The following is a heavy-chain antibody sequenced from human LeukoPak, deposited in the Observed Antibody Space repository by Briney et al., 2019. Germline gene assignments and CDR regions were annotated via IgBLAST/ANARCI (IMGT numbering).Heavy chain of an antibody. D-gene: IGHD1-26*01. CDR2: FDPEDGET. J-gene: IGHJ4*02. CDR3: ATAINSGSYYDRDY. CDR1: GYTLTELS. V-gene: IGHV1-24*01. Sequence: ASVKVSCKVSGYTLTELSMHWVRQAPGKGLEWMGGFDPEDGETIYAQKFQGRVTMTEDTSTDTAYMELSSLRSEDTAVYYCATAINSGSYYDRDYWGQGTLVTVSS.